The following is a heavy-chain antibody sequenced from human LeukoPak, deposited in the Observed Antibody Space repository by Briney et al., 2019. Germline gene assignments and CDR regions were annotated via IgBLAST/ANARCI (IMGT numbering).Heavy chain of an antibody. J-gene: IGHJ4*02. CDR2: INPNSGGT. CDR1: GYTFTGYY. D-gene: IGHD3-10*01. V-gene: IGHV1-2*02. Sequence: ASVKVSCKASGYTFTGYYMHWVRQAPGQGLEWMGWINPNSGGTNYAQKFQGRVTMTRDTSISTAYMVLSSLRSEDTAVYYCASPSGYYGSGSYSYPFDYWGQGTLVTVSS. CDR3: ASPSGYYGSGSYSYPFDY.